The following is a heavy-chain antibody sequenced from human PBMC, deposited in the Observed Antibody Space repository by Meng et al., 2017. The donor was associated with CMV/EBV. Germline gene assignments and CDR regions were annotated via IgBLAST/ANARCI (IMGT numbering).Heavy chain of an antibody. CDR2: IYTSGST. V-gene: IGHV4-4*07. CDR1: SDYINSSY. Sequence: QPHEPVPGLSTHSEPLYLTCTVSSDYINSSYWSWIRQPAGKGLEWIGRIYTSGSTNYNPSLKSRVTMSVDTSKNQFSLKLSSVTAADTAVYYCAREIVVVPAAIDNWFDPWGQGTLVTVSS. J-gene: IGHJ5*02. D-gene: IGHD2-2*02. CDR3: AREIVVVPAAIDNWFDP.